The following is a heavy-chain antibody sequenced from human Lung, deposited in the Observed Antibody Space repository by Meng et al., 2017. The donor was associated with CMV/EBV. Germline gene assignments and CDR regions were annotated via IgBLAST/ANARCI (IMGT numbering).Heavy chain of an antibody. Sequence: ESXKISXAASGFTFNNYWMHWVRQAPGKGLVWVSRINGDGSSTTYADSVKGRFTISRDNAKNTLYLQMNSLRAEDTAVYYCARGCTNTNCYKSDFDYWGQGTXVTVAS. V-gene: IGHV3-74*01. CDR3: ARGCTNTNCYKSDFDY. CDR2: INGDGSST. CDR1: GFTFNNYW. D-gene: IGHD2-2*02. J-gene: IGHJ4*02.